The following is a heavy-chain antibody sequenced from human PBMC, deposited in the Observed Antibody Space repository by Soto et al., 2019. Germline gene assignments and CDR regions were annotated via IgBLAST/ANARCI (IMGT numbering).Heavy chain of an antibody. CDR3: AKDPGETEPGPTLDY. D-gene: IGHD7-27*01. J-gene: IGHJ4*02. CDR1: GFTFSSYG. V-gene: IGHV3-30*18. Sequence: PGGSLRLSCAASGFTFSSYGMHWVRQAPGKGLEWVAVISYDGSNKYYADSVKGRFTIPRDNSKNTLYLQMNSLRAEDTAVYYCAKDPGETEPGPTLDYWGQGTLVTVSS. CDR2: ISYDGSNK.